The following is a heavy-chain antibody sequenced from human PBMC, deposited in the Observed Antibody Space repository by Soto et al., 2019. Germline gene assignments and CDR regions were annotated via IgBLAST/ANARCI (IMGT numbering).Heavy chain of an antibody. D-gene: IGHD4-17*01. CDR1: GFSLSNYG. CDR2: ISYHGRDE. CDR3: VKDHLMNTVTTGGC. J-gene: IGHJ4*02. Sequence: QVQLVESGGGVVQPGRSLRLSCAASGFSLSNYGMHWVRQAPGKGLEWVAVISYHGRDEYYADSVKGRFTISRDTSKNTLYLQMNTLRPEDTAVYYCVKDHLMNTVTTGGCWGQGTLVTVSS. V-gene: IGHV3-30*18.